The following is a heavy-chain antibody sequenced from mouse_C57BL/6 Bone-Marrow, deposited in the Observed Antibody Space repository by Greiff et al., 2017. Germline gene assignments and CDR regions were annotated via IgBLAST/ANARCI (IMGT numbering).Heavy chain of an antibody. D-gene: IGHD1-1*02. CDR2: IYPRSGNT. J-gene: IGHJ3*01. CDR1: GYTFTSYG. Sequence: QVQLQQSGAELARPGASVKLSCKASGYTFTSYGISWVKQRTGQGLEWIGEIYPRSGNTYYNEKFKGKATLTADKSSSTAYMQLRSLTSEDSAVYYCARYHGSYGFAYWGQGTLVTVSA. CDR3: ARYHGSYGFAY. V-gene: IGHV1-81*01.